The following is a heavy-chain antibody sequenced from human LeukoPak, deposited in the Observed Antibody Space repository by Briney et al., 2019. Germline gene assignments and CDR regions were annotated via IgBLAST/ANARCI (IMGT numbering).Heavy chain of an antibody. D-gene: IGHD5-12*01. J-gene: IGHJ4*02. V-gene: IGHV3-21*01. CDR3: ARDPVATITPFDY. CDR2: ISSSSSYI. Sequence: GGSLRLSCGASGFTFSSYRMNWVRQAPGKGLEWVSSISSSSSYIYYADSVKGRFTISRDNAKNSLYLQMNSLRAEDTAVYYCARDPVATITPFDYWGQGTLVTVSS. CDR1: GFTFSSYR.